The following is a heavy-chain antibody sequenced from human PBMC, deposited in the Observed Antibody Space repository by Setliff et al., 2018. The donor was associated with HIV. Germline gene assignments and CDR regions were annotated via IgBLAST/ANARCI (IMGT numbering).Heavy chain of an antibody. D-gene: IGHD4-17*01. Sequence: SLRLSCAASGFTFSSYGMHWVRQAPGKGLEWVAFIRYDGSNKYYADSVKGRFTISRDNSKNTLYLQMNSLRAEDTAVYYCAKPMTTVTTAAFDIWGQGTMVTVSS. V-gene: IGHV3-30*02. CDR1: GFTFSSYG. CDR2: IRYDGSNK. CDR3: AKPMTTVTTAAFDI. J-gene: IGHJ3*02.